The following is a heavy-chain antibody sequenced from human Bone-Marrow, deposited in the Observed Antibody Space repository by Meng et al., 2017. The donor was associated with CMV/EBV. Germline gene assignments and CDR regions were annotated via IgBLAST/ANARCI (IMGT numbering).Heavy chain of an antibody. Sequence: SETLSLTCTVSGGSISSSSYYWGWIRQPPGKGLEWIGSIYYSGSTYYNPSLKSRVTISVDTSKNQFSLKLSSVTAADTAVYYCARGRTFLVVLRSDKSYYFDYWGQGPLVTVYS. J-gene: IGHJ4*02. CDR2: IYYSGST. CDR1: GGSISSSSYY. CDR3: ARGRTFLVVLRSDKSYYFDY. D-gene: IGHD2-2*01. V-gene: IGHV4-39*07.